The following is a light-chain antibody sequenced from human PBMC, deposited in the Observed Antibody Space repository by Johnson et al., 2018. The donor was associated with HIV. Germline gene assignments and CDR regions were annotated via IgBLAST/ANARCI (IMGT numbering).Light chain of an antibody. CDR2: DNN. J-gene: IGLJ1*01. CDR3: GSWDSSLSAYV. CDR1: SSNIGNNY. V-gene: IGLV1-51*01. Sequence: PVLTQPPSVSAAPGQKVTISCSGSSSNIGNNYVSWYQQLPGTAPKLLIYDNNRRPSGIPDRFSGSKSGTSGTLGITGLQTGDEADYYCGSWDSSLSAYVFGTGTKVTVL.